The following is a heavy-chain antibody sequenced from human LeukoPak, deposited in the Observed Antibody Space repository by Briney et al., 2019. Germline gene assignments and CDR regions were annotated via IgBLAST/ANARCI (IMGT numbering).Heavy chain of an antibody. CDR1: GYTFTGYY. V-gene: IGHV1-2*02. CDR2: INPNSGGT. J-gene: IGHJ4*02. CDR3: ARARPRYGSGNNFDY. Sequence: GASVKVSCKASGYTFTGYYMHWVRQAPGQGLEWMGWINPNSGGTNYAQKFQGRVTMTRDTSISTAYMELSRLRSDDTAVYYCARARPRYGSGNNFDYWGQGTLVTVSA. D-gene: IGHD3-10*01.